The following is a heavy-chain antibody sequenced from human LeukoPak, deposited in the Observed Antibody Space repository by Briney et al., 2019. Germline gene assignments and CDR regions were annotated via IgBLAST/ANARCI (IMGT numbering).Heavy chain of an antibody. CDR2: IYYSGST. D-gene: IGHD1-26*01. Sequence: SETLSLTCTVSGASITSYYWSWIRQPPAKGLEWIEYIYYSGSTTYQPSLKSRVTISVDTSKNQFSLKLSSVTAADTAVYYCARLSIVGATNFDYWGQGTLVTVSS. CDR1: GASITSYY. J-gene: IGHJ4*02. CDR3: ARLSIVGATNFDY. V-gene: IGHV4-59*08.